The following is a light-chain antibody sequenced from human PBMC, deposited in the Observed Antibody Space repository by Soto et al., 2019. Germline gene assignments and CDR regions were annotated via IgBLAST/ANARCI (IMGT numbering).Light chain of an antibody. J-gene: IGLJ1*01. CDR3: QSYDSSLSDDV. CDR1: SSNIGAGYD. Sequence: QPVLTQPPSVSGAPGQRVTISCSGSSSNIGAGYDVHWYQQVPGTAPKLLIYGNSNRPSGVPDRFSGSKSGNSASLAITGLQAEDEADYYCQSYDSSLSDDVFGTGTKLTVL. CDR2: GNS. V-gene: IGLV1-40*01.